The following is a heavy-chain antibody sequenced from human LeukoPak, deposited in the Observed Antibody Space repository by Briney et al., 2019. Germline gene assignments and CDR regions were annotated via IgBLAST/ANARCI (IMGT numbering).Heavy chain of an antibody. Sequence: SETLSLTCTVSGGSISSSSYYWGWIRQPPGKGLEWIGYIYKSGNTNCNPSLKSRVTISVDTSKNQFSLKLSSVTAADTAVYFCARVGSGSFDYWGQGTLVTVSS. J-gene: IGHJ4*02. CDR2: IYKSGNT. V-gene: IGHV4-61*05. D-gene: IGHD6-19*01. CDR1: GGSISSSSYY. CDR3: ARVGSGSFDY.